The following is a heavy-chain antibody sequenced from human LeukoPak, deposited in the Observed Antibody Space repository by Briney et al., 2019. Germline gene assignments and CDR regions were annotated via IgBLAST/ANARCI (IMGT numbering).Heavy chain of an antibody. J-gene: IGHJ3*02. V-gene: IGHV4-30-4*08. CDR1: GGSISSGVYY. Sequence: SETLSLTCTVSGGSISSGVYYWSWIRQPPGKGLEWIGYIYYSGSTYYNPSLKSRVTISVDTSENQFSLKLSSVTAADTAVYYCARDVSPAHAFDIWGQGTMVTVSS. CDR3: ARDVSPAHAFDI. CDR2: IYYSGST. D-gene: IGHD2-2*01.